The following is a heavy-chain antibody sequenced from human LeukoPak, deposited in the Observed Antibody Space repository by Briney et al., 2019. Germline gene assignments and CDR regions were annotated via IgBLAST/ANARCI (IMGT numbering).Heavy chain of an antibody. D-gene: IGHD3-10*01. Sequence: PSETLSLTCTVSGGSISRGTYYWGWIRQPPGKGLEWLGSIYYSGSTHHNPSLKSRGTISVDTSKNEFSLKLTSVTAADTAVYFFARHFRGYYYDAFDIWGQGTMVTVSS. CDR2: IYYSGST. J-gene: IGHJ3*02. CDR1: GGSISRGTYY. V-gene: IGHV4-39*01. CDR3: ARHFRGYYYDAFDI.